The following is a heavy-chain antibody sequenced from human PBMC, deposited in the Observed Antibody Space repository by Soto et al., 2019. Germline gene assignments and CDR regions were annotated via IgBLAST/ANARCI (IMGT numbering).Heavy chain of an antibody. Sequence: ASVKVSCKASGYTFTSYGISWVRQAPGQGLEWMGLISASGGSTSYAQKLQGRVTMTRDTSTSTVYMELSSLRSEDTAVYYCARDRGIVVVPAAMLYYYGMDVWGQGTTVTVSS. CDR3: ARDRGIVVVPAAMLYYYGMDV. J-gene: IGHJ6*02. CDR1: GYTFTSYG. CDR2: ISASGGST. D-gene: IGHD2-2*01. V-gene: IGHV1-46*01.